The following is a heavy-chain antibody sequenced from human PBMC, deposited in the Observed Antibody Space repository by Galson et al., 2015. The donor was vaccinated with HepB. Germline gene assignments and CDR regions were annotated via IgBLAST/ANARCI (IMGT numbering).Heavy chain of an antibody. CDR3: ARELRRARIQLSLGTHFDY. J-gene: IGHJ4*02. CDR2: ISSSSSYT. D-gene: IGHD5-18*01. CDR1: GFTFSDYY. Sequence: SLRLSCAASGFTFSDYYMSWIRQAPGKGLEWVSYISSSSSYTNYADSVKGRFTISRDNAKNSLYLQMNSLRAEDTAVYYCARELRRARIQLSLGTHFDYWGQGTLVTVSS. V-gene: IGHV3-11*06.